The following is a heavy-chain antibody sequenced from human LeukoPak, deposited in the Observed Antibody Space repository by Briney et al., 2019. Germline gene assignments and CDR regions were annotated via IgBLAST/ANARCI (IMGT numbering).Heavy chain of an antibody. V-gene: IGHV4-34*01. J-gene: IGHJ6*03. CDR2: INHSGST. CDR3: ARTYYYDSSGSPRYYYYMDV. Sequence: SETLSLTCAVYGGSFSGYYWSWLRQPPGKGREWMGEINHSGSTNYNPSLKSGVTISVDTSKNQFSLKLSSVTAADTAVYYCARTYYYDSSGSPRYYYYMDVWGKGTTVTVSS. D-gene: IGHD3-22*01. CDR1: GGSFSGYY.